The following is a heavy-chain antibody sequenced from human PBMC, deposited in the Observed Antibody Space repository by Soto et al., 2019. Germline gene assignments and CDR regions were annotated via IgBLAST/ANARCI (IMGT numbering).Heavy chain of an antibody. CDR1: GFSFSDYA. D-gene: IGHD6-13*01. Sequence: PGGSLRLYCAASGFSFSDYAMSWVRQAPGKGLEWVSVISESGGSTHYADSVRGRFTVSRDHSKNSLSLRMNSLRDEDTAVYFCAKRSPYSSGWYSPIFDYWGQGA. J-gene: IGHJ4*02. CDR3: AKRSPYSSGWYSPIFDY. V-gene: IGHV3-23*01. CDR2: ISESGGST.